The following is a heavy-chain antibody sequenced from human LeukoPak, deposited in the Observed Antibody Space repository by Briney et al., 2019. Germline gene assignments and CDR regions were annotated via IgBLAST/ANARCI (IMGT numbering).Heavy chain of an antibody. J-gene: IGHJ4*02. CDR2: ISTSGGST. D-gene: IGHD3-22*01. CDR1: GFTFGSYA. V-gene: IGHV3-23*01. Sequence: GGSLRLSCAASGFTFGSYAMSWVLQAPGKGLEWVSGISTSGGSTSYADSVKGRFTVSRDNPRNTLYLQMNSLRAEDTAVYYCAIMHRYYDGSGYWVQWGQGTLVTVSS. CDR3: AIMHRYYDGSGYWVQ.